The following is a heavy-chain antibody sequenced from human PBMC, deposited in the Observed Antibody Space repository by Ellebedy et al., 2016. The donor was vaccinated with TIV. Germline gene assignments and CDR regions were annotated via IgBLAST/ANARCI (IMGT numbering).Heavy chain of an antibody. V-gene: IGHV1-18*01. D-gene: IGHD3-22*01. J-gene: IGHJ4*02. Sequence: ASVKVSCXGSGYSFSSYTIGWVRQAPGQGLEWMGWISGSNGNTKYAQKFQGRVTMTTDTCTNTAYMELRSLRSDDTAVYYCAREGAYDSGGYYELFDYWGQGTLVTVSS. CDR2: ISGSNGNT. CDR3: AREGAYDSGGYYELFDY. CDR1: GYSFSSYT.